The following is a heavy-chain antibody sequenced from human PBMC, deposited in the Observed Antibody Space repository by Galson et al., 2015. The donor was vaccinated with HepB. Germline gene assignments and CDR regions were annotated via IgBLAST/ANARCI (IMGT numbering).Heavy chain of an antibody. V-gene: IGHV3-7*03. CDR2: IKQDGSEK. D-gene: IGHD3-10*01. Sequence: LRLSCAASRFTFSSYWMSWVRQAPGKGLEWVANIKQDGSEKYYMDSVKGRFTISRDNAKNTLYLQMNSLRVADTAIYYCAKDSLLDYYGSGTLWAFDIWGRGTVVTVFS. CDR1: RFTFSSYW. CDR3: AKDSLLDYYGSGTLWAFDI. J-gene: IGHJ3*02.